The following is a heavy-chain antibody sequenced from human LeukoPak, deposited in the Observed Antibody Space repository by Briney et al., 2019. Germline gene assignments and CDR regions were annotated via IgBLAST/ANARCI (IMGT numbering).Heavy chain of an antibody. J-gene: IGHJ4*02. CDR3: ARHKGRLGVHPTAVIDY. Sequence: PSETLSLTCTVSGGSISSSTYYWAWIRQPPGKGLEWIGSIYYSGSTYYNPSLKSRVTISVDTSKNQFSLKLSSVTAADTAVYYCARHKGRLGVHPTAVIDYWGQGTLVTVSS. V-gene: IGHV4-39*01. CDR2: IYYSGST. D-gene: IGHD3-16*01. CDR1: GGSISSSTYY.